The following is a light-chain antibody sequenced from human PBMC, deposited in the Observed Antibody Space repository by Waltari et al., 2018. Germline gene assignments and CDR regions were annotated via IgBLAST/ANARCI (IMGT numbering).Light chain of an antibody. CDR2: DVS. CDR1: SSDIGVYNY. J-gene: IGLJ3*02. V-gene: IGLV2-14*01. Sequence: QSALTQPASVSGSPGQSITISCTGTSSDIGVYNYVSWYQQHPGKAPRLMIYDVSKRPSGVSNRFSGSKSGKTASLTISGLQAEDVADYFCSSYTTSATWVFGGGTKLTVL. CDR3: SSYTTSATWV.